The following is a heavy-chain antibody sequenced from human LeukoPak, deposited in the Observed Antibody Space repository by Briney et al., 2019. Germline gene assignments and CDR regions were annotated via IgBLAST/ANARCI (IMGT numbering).Heavy chain of an antibody. J-gene: IGHJ6*02. Sequence: GGSLRLSCAASGFTFSSHAMSWVRQAPGKGLEWVSAISGSGGTTYFADSVKGRFTTSRDNSENTLYLQMNSLRAEDTAIYYCARDLSKGKFMDVWGQGTTVTVSS. CDR3: ARDLSKGKFMDV. CDR2: ISGSGGTT. V-gene: IGHV3-23*01. CDR1: GFTFSSHA. D-gene: IGHD4-11*01.